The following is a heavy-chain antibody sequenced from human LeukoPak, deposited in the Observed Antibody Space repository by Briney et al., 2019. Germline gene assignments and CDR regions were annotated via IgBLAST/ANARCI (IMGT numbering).Heavy chain of an antibody. V-gene: IGHV3-53*01. CDR2: IYSGGST. CDR1: GCTVSTKH. Sequence: GGSLRLSCAASGCTVSTKHMTWVRQAPGKGLEWVSVIYSGGSTYYADSVKGRFTISRDNSKNTVYLQMDSLRAEDTAVYYCARDLTWGQGTLVTVSS. CDR3: ARDLT. J-gene: IGHJ5*02.